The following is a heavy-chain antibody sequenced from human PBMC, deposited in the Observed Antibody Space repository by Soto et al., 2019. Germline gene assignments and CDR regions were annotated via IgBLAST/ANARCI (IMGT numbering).Heavy chain of an antibody. CDR2: IIPILGIA. V-gene: IGHV1-69*02. Sequence: QVQLVQSGAEVKKPGSSVKVSCKASGGTFSSYTISWVRQAPGQGLEWMGRIIPILGIANYAQKFQGRVTITADKSTSTAYMELSSLRSEDTAVYYCARVTYDYVWGREGFADYWGQGTLVTVSS. CDR1: GGTFSSYT. J-gene: IGHJ4*02. CDR3: ARVTYDYVWGREGFADY. D-gene: IGHD3-16*01.